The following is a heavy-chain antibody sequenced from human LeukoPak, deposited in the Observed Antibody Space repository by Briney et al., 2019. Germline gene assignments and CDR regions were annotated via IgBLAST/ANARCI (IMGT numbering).Heavy chain of an antibody. CDR2: INHSGST. D-gene: IGHD3-22*01. Sequence: PSETLSLTCAVSGGSISSSSGNCWTWVRQPPGKGLEWIGEINHSGSTYYNPSLKSRVTISVDSSKNQFSLKLTSVTAADTAVYYCATLGEYYDSSGYYYNWGQGTLVTVSS. CDR3: ATLGEYYDSSGYYYN. J-gene: IGHJ4*02. CDR1: GGSISSSSGNC. V-gene: IGHV4-4*02.